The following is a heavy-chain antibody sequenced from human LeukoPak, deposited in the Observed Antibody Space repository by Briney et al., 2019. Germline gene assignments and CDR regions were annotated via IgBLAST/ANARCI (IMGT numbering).Heavy chain of an antibody. CDR2: IKQDGSER. V-gene: IGHV3-7*01. D-gene: IGHD3-22*01. CDR3: ARDWGAYYHFFDY. Sequence: GSLRLSCEASGFSMSVYWMSWVRQAPGKGLEWVGNIKQDGSERNYVDSVKGRFTISRDNAKKSLYLQMNSLRAEATAVYYCARDWGAYYHFFDYWGQGTLVTVSS. J-gene: IGHJ4*02. CDR1: GFSMSVYW.